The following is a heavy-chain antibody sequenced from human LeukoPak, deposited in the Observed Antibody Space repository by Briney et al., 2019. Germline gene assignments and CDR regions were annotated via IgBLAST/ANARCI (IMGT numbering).Heavy chain of an antibody. Sequence: ASVKVSCKASGGTFANYAISWVRKAPGQGLEWMGGIIPIFGTGHSAQKFQGRLTITADEPTRTTYMELSSLRSEDTAVHYCAKGHDDFRQFDFWGQGTLVIVSS. D-gene: IGHD3-3*01. V-gene: IGHV1-69*01. CDR1: GGTFANYA. J-gene: IGHJ4*02. CDR3: AKGHDDFRQFDF. CDR2: IIPIFGTG.